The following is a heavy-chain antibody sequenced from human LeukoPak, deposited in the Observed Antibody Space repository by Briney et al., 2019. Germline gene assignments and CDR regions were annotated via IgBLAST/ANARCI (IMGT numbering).Heavy chain of an antibody. CDR2: ISAYNGNT. Sequence: GASVKVSCKASGYTFTSYGISWVRQAPGQGLEWMGWISAYNGNTNYAQKLQGRVTMTTDTSTSTAYMELRSLRSDDTAVYYCARDSPYYYDSSGYFPVDAFDIWGQGTMVTVSS. J-gene: IGHJ3*02. D-gene: IGHD3-22*01. V-gene: IGHV1-18*01. CDR3: ARDSPYYYDSSGYFPVDAFDI. CDR1: GYTFTSYG.